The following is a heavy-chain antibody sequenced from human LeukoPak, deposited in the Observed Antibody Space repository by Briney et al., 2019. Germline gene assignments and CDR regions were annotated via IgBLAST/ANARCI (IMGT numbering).Heavy chain of an antibody. Sequence: SETLSLTCTVSGGSISSYYWSWIRQPPGKGLEWMGFIYYSGSSYFNPSLKSRVSMLVDTSKDQFSLNMSSVTAADTAVYYCAGEVSRPFYSYYIDVWGKGTAVTVSS. D-gene: IGHD2-21*01. CDR2: IYYSGSS. CDR3: AGEVSRPFYSYYIDV. CDR1: GGSISSYY. V-gene: IGHV4-59*12. J-gene: IGHJ6*03.